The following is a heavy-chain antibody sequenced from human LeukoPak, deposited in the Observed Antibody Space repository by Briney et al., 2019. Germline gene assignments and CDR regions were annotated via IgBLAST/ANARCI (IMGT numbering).Heavy chain of an antibody. V-gene: IGHV4-34*01. D-gene: IGHD6-19*01. CDR1: GGSFSGYY. J-gene: IGHJ4*02. CDR2: IHHSGGT. Sequence: PSETLSLTCAVYGGSFSGYYWSWIRQPPGKGLEWIGEIHHSGGTNYKPSLRSRVTISVDTSKKQLSLRLSSVTAADTAVYYCARRPYTSGWYYYFDYWGQGTLVTVSS. CDR3: ARRPYTSGWYYYFDY.